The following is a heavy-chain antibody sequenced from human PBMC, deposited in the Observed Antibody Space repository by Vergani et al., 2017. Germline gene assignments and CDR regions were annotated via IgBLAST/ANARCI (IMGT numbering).Heavy chain of an antibody. Sequence: QVQLQESGPGLVKPSQTLSLTCTVSGGSISSGSYYWSWIRQPAGKGLEWIGPIYTSGSTNYNPSLKSRVTISVDTSKNQFSLKLSSVTAADTAVYYCARDTTPPSGDSYGYGGYYYYGMDVWGQGTTVTVSS. J-gene: IGHJ6*02. CDR2: IYTSGST. D-gene: IGHD5-18*01. CDR3: ARDTTPPSGDSYGYGGYYYYGMDV. CDR1: GGSISSGSYY. V-gene: IGHV4-61*02.